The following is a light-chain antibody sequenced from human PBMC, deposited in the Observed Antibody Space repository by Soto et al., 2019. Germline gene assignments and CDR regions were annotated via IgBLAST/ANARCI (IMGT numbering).Light chain of an antibody. J-gene: IGKJ2*01. CDR1: QSVSSTY. CDR3: QQYDTSPPMYT. Sequence: EIVLTQSPGTLSLSPGERATLSCRASQSVSSTYLAWYQQKPGQAPRLVLYAASNRATGIPDRFSGSASGADFTLTISRREHEDFAVYYWQQYDTSPPMYTFGQGTKLEIK. CDR2: AAS. V-gene: IGKV3-20*01.